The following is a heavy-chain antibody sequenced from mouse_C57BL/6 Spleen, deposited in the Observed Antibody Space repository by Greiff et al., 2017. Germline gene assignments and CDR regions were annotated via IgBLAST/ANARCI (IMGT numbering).Heavy chain of an antibody. J-gene: IGHJ1*03. CDR2: IDPANGNT. CDR1: GFNIKNTY. CDR3: ARQIYYGNYFRYFDV. Sequence: VQLQQSVAELVRPGASVKLSCTASGFNIKNTYMHWVKQRPEQGLEWIGRIDPANGNTKYAPKFQGKATITADTSSNRAYLQLSSLTSEDTAIYYCARQIYYGNYFRYFDVWGTGTTVTVSS. V-gene: IGHV14-3*01. D-gene: IGHD2-1*01.